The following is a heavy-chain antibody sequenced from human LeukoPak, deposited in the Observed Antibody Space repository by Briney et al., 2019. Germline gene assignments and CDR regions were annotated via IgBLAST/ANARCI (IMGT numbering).Heavy chain of an antibody. V-gene: IGHV1-69*05. D-gene: IGHD5/OR15-5a*01. CDR3: ASGVLRDYYYYYMDV. CDR1: GGTFSSYA. J-gene: IGHJ6*03. Sequence: SVKVSCKASGGTFSSYAISWVRQAPGQGLEWMGGIIPIFGTANYAQKFQGRVTITTDESTSTAYMELSSLRSEDTAVYYCASGVLRDYYYYYMDVWGKGTTVTVSS. CDR2: IIPIFGTA.